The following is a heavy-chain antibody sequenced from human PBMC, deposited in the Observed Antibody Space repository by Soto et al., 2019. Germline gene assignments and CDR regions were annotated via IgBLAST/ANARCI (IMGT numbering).Heavy chain of an antibody. CDR1: GYTFIDYA. D-gene: IGHD3-10*01. Sequence: QVQLVQSGAEVRKPGASVKISCKTSGYTFIDYAIHWVRQAPGQRLECMGWINGGNGKTFYSQNFQGRVTITKDTSATTAYMELSTLRFEDTAVYYCARDWMHSGFESWGQGTLVTVSS. CDR3: ARDWMHSGFES. J-gene: IGHJ4*02. CDR2: INGGNGKT. V-gene: IGHV1-3*01.